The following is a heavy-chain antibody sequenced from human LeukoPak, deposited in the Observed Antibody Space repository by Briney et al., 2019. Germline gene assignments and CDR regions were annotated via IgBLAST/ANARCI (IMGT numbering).Heavy chain of an antibody. V-gene: IGHV1-46*01. CDR2: INPSAGTT. CDR3: AAPGASGFVGNFWSGPLDY. J-gene: IGHJ4*02. CDR1: GYTFTSHY. Sequence: ASVTVSFRASGYTFTSHYMHWLRQPPAQGLEWVGIINPSAGTTTYPQGFQGRVTMARDTSTSTVYMELSSLRSEDTAVYYCAAPGASGFVGNFWSGPLDYWGQGNLVTVSS. D-gene: IGHD3-3*01.